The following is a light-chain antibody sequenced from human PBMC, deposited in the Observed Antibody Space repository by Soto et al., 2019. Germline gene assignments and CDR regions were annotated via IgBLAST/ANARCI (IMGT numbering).Light chain of an antibody. CDR3: ISYTSSSTLDVV. V-gene: IGLV2-14*01. CDR2: DVS. CDR1: SSDVGGYNY. Sequence: QSALTQPASVSGSPGQSITISCTGTSSDVGGYNYVSWYQQHPGKAPKLMIYDVSNRPSGVSNRFSGSKSGNTASLTITGLQAEDEADYYCISYTSSSTLDVVFVGGTQLTVL. J-gene: IGLJ2*01.